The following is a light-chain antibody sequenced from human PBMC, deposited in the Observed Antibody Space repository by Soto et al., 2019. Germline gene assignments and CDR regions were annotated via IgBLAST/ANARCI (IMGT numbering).Light chain of an antibody. Sequence: DIHMTQSPSSLSAFVGDRVAITCRAGQTISNYVNWYQQKPGKAPKLLIYAASSLQSGVPSRFSGSGSGTDFTPTISSLQPEDFATYYCQQSYSTPSFGQGNKVDIK. CDR2: AAS. J-gene: IGKJ1*01. V-gene: IGKV1-39*01. CDR3: QQSYSTPS. CDR1: QTISNY.